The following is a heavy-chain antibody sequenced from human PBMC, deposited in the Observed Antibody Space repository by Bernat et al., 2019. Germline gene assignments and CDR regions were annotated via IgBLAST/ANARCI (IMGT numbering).Heavy chain of an antibody. V-gene: IGHV3-73*01. CDR2: IRSKANSYAT. Sequence: EVQLVESGGGLVQPGGSLKLSCAASGFTFSGSAMHWVRQASGKGLEWVGHIRSKANSYATAYAASVKGRFTISRDDSKNTAYLQMNSLKTEDTAVYYCTLPGGDYPHYYYYYGMDVWGQGTTVTVSS. CDR3: TLPGGDYPHYYYYYGMDV. CDR1: GFTFSGSA. J-gene: IGHJ6*02. D-gene: IGHD2-21*02.